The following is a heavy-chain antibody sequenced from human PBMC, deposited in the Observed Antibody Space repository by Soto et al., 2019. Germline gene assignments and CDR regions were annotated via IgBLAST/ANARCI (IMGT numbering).Heavy chain of an antibody. CDR2: INSDGSST. CDR3: AREVGIVAAFDY. CDR1: GFTFSSYW. V-gene: IGHV3-74*01. Sequence: GGSLRLSCAASGFTFSSYWMHWVRQAPGKGLVWVSRINSDGSSTSYADSVKGRFTISRDNAKNTLYLQMNSLRAEDTAVYYCAREVGIVAAFDYWGQGTLVTVSS. J-gene: IGHJ4*02. D-gene: IGHD6-13*01.